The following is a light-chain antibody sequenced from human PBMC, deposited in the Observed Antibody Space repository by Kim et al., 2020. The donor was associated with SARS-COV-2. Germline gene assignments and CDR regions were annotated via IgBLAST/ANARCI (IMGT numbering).Light chain of an antibody. CDR2: RND. CDR1: SNNVGYQG. Sequence: QTATLTCTRNSNNVGYQGASWLQQHQGHPPKLVSYRNDNRPSGISERLSASRSGNTASLTITGLQPEDEADYFCSAWDNSLGAWVFGGGTKLTVL. J-gene: IGLJ3*02. V-gene: IGLV10-54*01. CDR3: SAWDNSLGAWV.